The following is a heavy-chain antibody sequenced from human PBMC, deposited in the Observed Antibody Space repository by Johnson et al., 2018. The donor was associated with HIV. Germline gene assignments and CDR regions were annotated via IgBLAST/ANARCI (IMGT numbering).Heavy chain of an antibody. CDR3: AKGLLGQWLVQDAFDI. V-gene: IGHV3-30*02. J-gene: IGHJ3*02. CDR2: VRYDGRNK. Sequence: QVQLVESGGGLVQPGGSLRLSCAASGFTFSSYGMHWVRQAPGKGLEWVAFVRYDGRNKYYADSVKGRFTISRDNSKNTLYLQMNSLRAEDTAGYYCAKGLLGQWLVQDAFDIWGQGTMVTVSS. D-gene: IGHD6-19*01. CDR1: GFTFSSYG.